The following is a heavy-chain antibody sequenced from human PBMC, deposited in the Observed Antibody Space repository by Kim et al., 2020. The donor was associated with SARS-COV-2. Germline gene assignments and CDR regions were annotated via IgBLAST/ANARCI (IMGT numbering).Heavy chain of an antibody. J-gene: IGHJ6*02. CDR3: ARDLRGYSYGYLGYYYYGMDV. Sequence: SVKVSCKASGGTFSSYAISWVRQAPGQGLEWMGGIIPIFGTANYAQKFQGRVTITADESTSTAYMELSSLRSEDTAVYYCARDLRGYSYGYLGYYYYGMDVWGQGTTVTVSS. D-gene: IGHD5-18*01. CDR2: IIPIFGTA. V-gene: IGHV1-69*13. CDR1: GGTFSSYA.